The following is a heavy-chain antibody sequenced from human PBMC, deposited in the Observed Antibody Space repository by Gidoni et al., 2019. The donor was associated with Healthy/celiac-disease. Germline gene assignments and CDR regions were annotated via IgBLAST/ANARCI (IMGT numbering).Heavy chain of an antibody. J-gene: IGHJ4*02. V-gene: IGHV3-48*01. CDR3: ARDLDPYYGGNSHLDY. Sequence: EVQLVESGGGLVQPGWSLRLSCAASGFTFSSYSMNWVRQAPGKGLEWVSYISSSSSTIYYADSVKGRFTISRDNAKNSLYLQMNSLRAEDTAVYYCARDLDPYYGGNSHLDYWGQGTLVTVSS. CDR2: ISSSSSTI. D-gene: IGHD4-17*01. CDR1: GFTFSSYS.